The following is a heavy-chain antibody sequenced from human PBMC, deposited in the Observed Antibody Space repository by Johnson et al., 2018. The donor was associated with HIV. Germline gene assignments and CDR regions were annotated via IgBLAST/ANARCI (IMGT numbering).Heavy chain of an antibody. CDR1: GFTFSSYA. Sequence: QVQLVESGGGVVQPGRSLRLSCAASGFTFSSYAMHWVRQAPGKGLAWVAVISYDGSNKYYADSVKGRFTISRANSKNTLYLQTNRLRAEDTALYYCTRVSIFRDCGGDCYNSAPPFSDAFDIWGQGTMVTVSS. J-gene: IGHJ3*02. CDR3: TRVSIFRDCGGDCYNSAPPFSDAFDI. D-gene: IGHD2-21*02. V-gene: IGHV3-30*04. CDR2: ISYDGSNK.